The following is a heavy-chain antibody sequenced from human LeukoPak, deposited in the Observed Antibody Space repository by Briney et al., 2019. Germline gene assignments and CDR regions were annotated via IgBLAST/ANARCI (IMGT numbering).Heavy chain of an antibody. J-gene: IGHJ4*02. CDR2: INHSGST. V-gene: IGHV4-34*01. Sequence: PSETLSLTCAVYGGSFSGYYWSWIRQPPGKGLEWIGEINHSGSTNYNPSLKSRVTISVDTSKNQFSLKLSSVTAADTAVYYCASRKYYCSSTSCPKKYFDYWGQGTLVTVSS. CDR1: GGSFSGYY. D-gene: IGHD2-2*01. CDR3: ASRKYYCSSTSCPKKYFDY.